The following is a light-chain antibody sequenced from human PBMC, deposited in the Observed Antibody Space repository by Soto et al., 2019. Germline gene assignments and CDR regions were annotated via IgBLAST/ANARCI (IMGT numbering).Light chain of an antibody. V-gene: IGKV1-6*01. Sequence: AIQMTQSPSSLSASVGDRVTITCRASQDISDDVGWYQQTPGKAPKLLISGASRLQSGVPSRFSGSGSGAEFTLTITSLRPEDSAIDYCLQNHNYPRTFGQGTKVEI. CDR1: QDISDD. CDR2: GAS. J-gene: IGKJ1*01. CDR3: LQNHNYPRT.